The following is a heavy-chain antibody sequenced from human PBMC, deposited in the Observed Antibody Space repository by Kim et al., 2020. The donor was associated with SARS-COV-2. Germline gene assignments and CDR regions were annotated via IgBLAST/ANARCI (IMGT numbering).Heavy chain of an antibody. V-gene: IGHV3-21*01. CDR3: ARDFGSSSWYLYFDY. J-gene: IGHJ4*02. CDR1: GFTFSSYS. D-gene: IGHD6-13*01. CDR2: ISSSSSYI. Sequence: GGSLRLSCAASGFTFSSYSMNWVRQAPGKGLEWVSSISSSSSYIYYADSVKGRFTISRDNAKNSLYLQMNSLRAEDTAVYYCARDFGSSSWYLYFDYWGQGTLVTVSS.